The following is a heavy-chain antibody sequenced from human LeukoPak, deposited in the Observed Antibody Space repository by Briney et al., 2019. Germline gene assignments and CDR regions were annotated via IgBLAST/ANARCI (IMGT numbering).Heavy chain of an antibody. J-gene: IGHJ4*02. Sequence: QPGRSLRLSCAASGFTFGSYGMHWVRQAPGKGLEWVAVISYDGSNKYYADSVKGRFTISRDNSKNTLYLQMNSLRAEDTAVYYCAKGSSGWYYFDYWGQGTLVTVSS. CDR1: GFTFGSYG. CDR3: AKGSSGWYYFDY. D-gene: IGHD6-19*01. CDR2: ISYDGSNK. V-gene: IGHV3-30*18.